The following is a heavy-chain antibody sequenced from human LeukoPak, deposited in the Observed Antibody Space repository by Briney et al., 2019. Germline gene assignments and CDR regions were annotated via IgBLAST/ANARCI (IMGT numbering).Heavy chain of an antibody. V-gene: IGHV3-74*01. Sequence: PGGSLRLSCAASGFAFSSNWMHWVRQTPGKGLVWVSRINSGGSGTSCADSVEGRFTISRDNAKNTLYLQMNSLRAEDTAVYYCATSLGPLTEYWGQGTLVTVSS. CDR2: INSGGSGT. CDR1: GFAFSSNW. J-gene: IGHJ4*02. CDR3: ATSLGPLTEY. D-gene: IGHD7-27*01.